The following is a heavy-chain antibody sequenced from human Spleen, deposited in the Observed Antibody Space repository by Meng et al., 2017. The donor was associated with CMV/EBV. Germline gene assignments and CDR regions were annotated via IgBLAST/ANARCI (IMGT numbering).Heavy chain of an antibody. D-gene: IGHD2-15*01. Sequence: CAVRGFTVSGRWMSWVRQAQVKGLEWVATISADGSQKYYVDSLKSRFTISRDNAKNSLYLEMNSLRVEDTAIYYCAGTGGYPNWFDPWGQGTLVTVSS. V-gene: IGHV3-7*01. J-gene: IGHJ5*02. CDR2: ISADGSQK. CDR3: AGTGGYPNWFDP. CDR1: GFTVSGRW.